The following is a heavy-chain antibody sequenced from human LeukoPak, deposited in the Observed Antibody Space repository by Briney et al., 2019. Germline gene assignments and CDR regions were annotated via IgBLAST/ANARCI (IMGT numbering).Heavy chain of an antibody. V-gene: IGHV1-8*01. D-gene: IGHD4-17*01. CDR1: GNIFTNYD. CDR3: ARVYGEIDY. J-gene: IGHJ4*02. Sequence: GASVKVSCKASGNIFTNYDINWVRQATGQGLEWMGWMNPKSGNTGYAQKFQGRVTMTRDTSITTAYMELSSLRSEDTAVYYCARVYGEIDYWGQGTLVTVSS. CDR2: MNPKSGNT.